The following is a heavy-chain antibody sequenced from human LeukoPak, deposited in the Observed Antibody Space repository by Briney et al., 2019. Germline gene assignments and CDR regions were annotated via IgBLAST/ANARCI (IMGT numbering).Heavy chain of an antibody. D-gene: IGHD2-15*01. CDR3: AKVYCSGGSCYSIRFGWDGDYYYYYGMDV. CDR1: GFTFSSYA. Sequence: PGGSLRLSCAASGFTFSSYAMSWVRQAPGKGLEWVSATSGSGGSTYYADSVKGRFTISRDNSKNTLYLQMNSLRAEDTAVYYCAKVYCSGGSCYSIRFGWDGDYYYYYGMDVWGQGTTATVSS. CDR2: TSGSGGST. V-gene: IGHV3-23*01. J-gene: IGHJ6*02.